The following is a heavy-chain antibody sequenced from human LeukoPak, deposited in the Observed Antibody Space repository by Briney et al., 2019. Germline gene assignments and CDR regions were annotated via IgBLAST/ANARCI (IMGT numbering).Heavy chain of an antibody. Sequence: PGGSLRLSCAASGFSFSDFYMSWIRQAPGMGLEWISYIGTRSNPIYYADSVKGRFIISRDDAKNSLYLQVNSLRDEDTAVYFCAREARGSGRDFDYWGQGILVTVSS. D-gene: IGHD1-26*01. CDR3: AREARGSGRDFDY. V-gene: IGHV3-11*01. CDR2: IGTRSNPI. CDR1: GFSFSDFY. J-gene: IGHJ4*02.